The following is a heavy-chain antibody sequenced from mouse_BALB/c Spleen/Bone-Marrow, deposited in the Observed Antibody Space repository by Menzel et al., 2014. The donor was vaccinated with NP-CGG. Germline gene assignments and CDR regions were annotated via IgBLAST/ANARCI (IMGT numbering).Heavy chain of an antibody. J-gene: IGHJ4*01. D-gene: IGHD2-4*01. V-gene: IGHV1-69*01. CDR3: ARGGHDFSLDY. CDR1: GYTFTDNW. Sequence: VQLQQSGAEPGMRGASVKMSCKASGYTFTDNWIYWVKQRPGQGLEWIGAIDTSDSYTNYNQKFMGKASLTVDASSSTAYVQDSSLTCDDSAVYYCARGGHDFSLDYWGQGTTVPIST. CDR2: IDTSDSYT.